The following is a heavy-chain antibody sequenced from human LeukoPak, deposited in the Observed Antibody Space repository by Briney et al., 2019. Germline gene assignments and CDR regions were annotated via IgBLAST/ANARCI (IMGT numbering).Heavy chain of an antibody. CDR3: ARVEYYDRSGYYLNY. J-gene: IGHJ4*02. D-gene: IGHD3-22*01. CDR1: GYTFTSYG. CDR2: INTNTENP. V-gene: IGHV7-4-1*02. Sequence: GASVKVSCKASGYTFTSYGISWVRQAPGQGPEWMGWINTNTENPTYAQGFTGRFVFSLDTSVSTAYLQISSLKAEDTAVYYCARVEYYDRSGYYLNYWGQGTPVTVSS.